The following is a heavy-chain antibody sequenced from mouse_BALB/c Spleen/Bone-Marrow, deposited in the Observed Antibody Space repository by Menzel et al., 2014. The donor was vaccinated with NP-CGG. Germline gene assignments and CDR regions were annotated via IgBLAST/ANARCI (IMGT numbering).Heavy chain of an antibody. Sequence: QVQLQQSGPELVRPGVSVKISCKGSSYTFTDYAMHWVKQSHAKSLEWIGVISTYYGNANYNKQFKGKATMTVDKSSSTAYMELAGLTSKDSAVYYCTRGGGYDEVACWGQGTLVTVSA. J-gene: IGHJ3*01. CDR2: ISTYYGNA. V-gene: IGHV1-67*01. CDR3: TRGGGYDEVAC. CDR1: SYTFTDYA. D-gene: IGHD2-14*01.